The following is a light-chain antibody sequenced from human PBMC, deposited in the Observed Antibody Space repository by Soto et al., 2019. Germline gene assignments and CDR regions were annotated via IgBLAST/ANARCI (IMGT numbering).Light chain of an antibody. CDR2: DAS. Sequence: EIVLTQSPATLSLSPGERATLSCRASQSVSTDLAWYQQKPGQAPRLLIYDASTRATGIPARFSGSGSGTEFTLTISSLQSEDFAVYFCQQYNNWPPWTFGQGTKVDI. J-gene: IGKJ1*01. V-gene: IGKV3-15*01. CDR3: QQYNNWPPWT. CDR1: QSVSTD.